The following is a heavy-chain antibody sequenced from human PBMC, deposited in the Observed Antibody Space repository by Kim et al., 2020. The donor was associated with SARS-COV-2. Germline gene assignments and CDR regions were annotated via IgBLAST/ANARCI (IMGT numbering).Heavy chain of an antibody. CDR1: GGTFGTYG. V-gene: IGHV1-69*13. J-gene: IGHJ5*02. D-gene: IGHD3-10*01. CDR2: IIPVFRKT. CDR3: ARSSARASYNWFDP. Sequence: SVKVSCKASGGTFGTYGLSWVRQAPGQSLEGMGGIIPVFRKTDYAEKFQDRVTITADESTSTTYMELTSLTSEETAVYYCARSSARASYNWFDPWGPGT.